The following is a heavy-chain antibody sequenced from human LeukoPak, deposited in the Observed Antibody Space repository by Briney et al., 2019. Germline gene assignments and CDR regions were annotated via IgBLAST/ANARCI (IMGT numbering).Heavy chain of an antibody. Sequence: PGGSLRLSCAAAGFTFSSSSMNWVRQPPGKGLEWVSSISGESKYIYYADSVTGRFTISRDNARNSLYLQMNSLRAEDTAVYYCARWAGFSANGAPTYSFDIWGQGTLVTVSS. D-gene: IGHD4/OR15-4a*01. CDR3: ARWAGFSANGAPTYSFDI. J-gene: IGHJ3*02. V-gene: IGHV3-21*01. CDR2: ISGESKYI. CDR1: GFTFSSSS.